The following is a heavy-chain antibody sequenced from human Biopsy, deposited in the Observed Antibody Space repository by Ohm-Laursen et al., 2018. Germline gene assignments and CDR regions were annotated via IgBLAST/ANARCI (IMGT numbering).Heavy chain of an antibody. D-gene: IGHD5-18*01. CDR1: GFTASNKY. CDR3: AKDRYNYTPIGGFSMDV. V-gene: IGHV3-53*05. J-gene: IGHJ6*02. CDR2: IYTGGTT. Sequence: GSLRLSCSASGFTASNKYMSWVRQAPGKGLEWVSVIYTGGTTHYADSVKGRFTISRDNSRDTLYLQMSSLRAEDTDVYYCAKDRYNYTPIGGFSMDVWGQGTTVTVSS.